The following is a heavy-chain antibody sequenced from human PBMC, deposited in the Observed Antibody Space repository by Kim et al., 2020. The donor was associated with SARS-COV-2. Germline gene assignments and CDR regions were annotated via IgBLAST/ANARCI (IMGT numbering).Heavy chain of an antibody. CDR3: ARWSITGTTASYYYYGMDV. CDR2: ISSSSSYT. Sequence: GGSLRLSCAASGFTFSDYYMSWIRQAPGKGLEWVSYISSSSSYTNYADSVKGRFTISRDNAKNSLYLQMNSLRAEDTAVYYCARWSITGTTASYYYYGMDVWGQGTTVTVSS. V-gene: IGHV3-11*03. J-gene: IGHJ6*02. D-gene: IGHD1-7*01. CDR1: GFTFSDYY.